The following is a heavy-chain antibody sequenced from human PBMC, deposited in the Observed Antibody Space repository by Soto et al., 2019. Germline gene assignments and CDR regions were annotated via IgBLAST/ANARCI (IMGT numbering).Heavy chain of an antibody. V-gene: IGHV3-30-3*01. CDR1: GFTFSSYA. CDR2: ISYDGSNK. D-gene: IGHD6-19*01. CDR3: ARGLGVAVAARLPLLYGMDV. J-gene: IGHJ6*02. Sequence: GGSLRLSCAASGFTFSSYAMHWVRQAPGKGLEWVAVISYDGSNKYYADSVKGRFTISRDNSKNTLYLQMNSLRAEDTAVYYCARGLGVAVAARLPLLYGMDVWGQGTTVTVSS.